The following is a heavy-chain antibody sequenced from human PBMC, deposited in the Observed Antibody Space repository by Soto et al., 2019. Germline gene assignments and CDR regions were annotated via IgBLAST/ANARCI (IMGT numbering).Heavy chain of an antibody. CDR1: GFTFSSFD. CDR3: AKDSRRSSGWFYFDH. D-gene: IGHD6-19*01. J-gene: IGHJ4*02. Sequence: HPGGSLRLSCAASGFTFSSFDLGWVRQAPGKGLEWVSAISNSGDRAYYADSVKGRFTISRDNSKNTLSLQMNSLRAEDTAVYYCAKDSRRSSGWFYFDHWGQGILVTVSS. V-gene: IGHV3-23*01. CDR2: ISNSGDRA.